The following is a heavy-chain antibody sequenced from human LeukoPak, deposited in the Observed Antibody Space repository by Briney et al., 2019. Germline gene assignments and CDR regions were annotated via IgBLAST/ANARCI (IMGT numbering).Heavy chain of an antibody. CDR1: GFTFDDYA. CDR3: AKNGGKNWNFKHYYMDV. V-gene: IGHV3-9*01. CDR2: ISWNSGSI. Sequence: GGSLRLSCAASGFTFDDYAMHWVRQAPGKGLEWVSGISWNSGSIGYADSVKGRFTISRDNAKNSLYLQMNSLRAEDTALYYCAKNGGKNWNFKHYYMDVWGKGTTVTVSS. D-gene: IGHD1-7*01. J-gene: IGHJ6*03.